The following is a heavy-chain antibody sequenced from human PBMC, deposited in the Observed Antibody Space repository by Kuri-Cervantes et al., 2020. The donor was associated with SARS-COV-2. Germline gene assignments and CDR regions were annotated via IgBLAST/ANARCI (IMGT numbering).Heavy chain of an antibody. CDR1: GGSFSNFL. V-gene: IGHV4-34*01. CDR2: INYSGTT. D-gene: IGHD6-19*01. J-gene: IGHJ6*03. CDR3: ARLRRHNDGWFATGYYMDV. Sequence: GSLRLSCGVHGGSFSNFLWDWVRQPPGKGLEWIGEINYSGTTNYNPSLKSRVTISVDPSKNLFSLNLTSVTAADTAMYYCARLRRHNDGWFATGYYMDVWGKGTTVTVSS.